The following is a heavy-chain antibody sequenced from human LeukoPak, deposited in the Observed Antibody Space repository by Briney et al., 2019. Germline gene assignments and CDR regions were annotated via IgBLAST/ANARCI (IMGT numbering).Heavy chain of an antibody. CDR2: IKGDGSEK. J-gene: IGHJ4*02. CDR1: GFTFSNYW. Sequence: GGSLRLSCAASGFTFSNYWLSWVRQAPGKGLEWVANIKGDGSEKYYLDSVKGRVTISRDNAKNSLYLQMNSLRAEDTSVYYCARDYKYAFDNWGQGTLVTVSS. CDR3: ARDYKYAFDN. V-gene: IGHV3-7*01. D-gene: IGHD5-24*01.